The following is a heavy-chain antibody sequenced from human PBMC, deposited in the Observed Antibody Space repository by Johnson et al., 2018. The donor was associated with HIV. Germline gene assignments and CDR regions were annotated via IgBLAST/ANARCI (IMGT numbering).Heavy chain of an antibody. J-gene: IGHJ3*02. CDR2: IKSKTDGGTT. Sequence: VQLVESGGGLVKPGGSLRLSCPASGFTFSDAWMSWVRQAPGKGLEWVGRIKSKTDGGTTDYAAPVKGRFTISRDDSKNTLYLQMNSLKTEDTAVYYCTTQAQWLVRAYDAFDICGQGTMVTVSS. D-gene: IGHD6-19*01. CDR1: GFTFSDAW. V-gene: IGHV3-15*01. CDR3: TTQAQWLVRAYDAFDI.